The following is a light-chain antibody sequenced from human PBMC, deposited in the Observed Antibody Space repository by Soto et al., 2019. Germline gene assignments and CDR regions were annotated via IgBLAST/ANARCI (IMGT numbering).Light chain of an antibody. Sequence: QSALTQPPSAYGSPGQSVTISCTGTSRDVGGYKYVSWYQQHPGKAPKLMIFEVNKRPSGVPDRFSGSKSGNTASLTVAGLQAEDEADYYCSSYAGINNLGVFGTGTKLTVL. J-gene: IGLJ1*01. CDR3: SSYAGINNLGV. V-gene: IGLV2-8*01. CDR2: EVN. CDR1: SRDVGGYKY.